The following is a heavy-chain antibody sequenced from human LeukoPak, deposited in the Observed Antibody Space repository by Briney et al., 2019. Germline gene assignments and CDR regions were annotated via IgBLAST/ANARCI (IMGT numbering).Heavy chain of an antibody. Sequence: PGGSPRLSCAASGFTVSSNYMSWVRQAPGKGLEWVSVIYSGGSTYYADSVKGRFTISRDNSKNTLYLQMNSLRAEDTAVYYCARVSEVSPTYSSSWLIDYWGQGTLVTVSS. CDR3: ARVSEVSPTYSSSWLIDY. J-gene: IGHJ4*02. CDR1: GFTVSSNY. D-gene: IGHD6-13*01. V-gene: IGHV3-53*01. CDR2: IYSGGST.